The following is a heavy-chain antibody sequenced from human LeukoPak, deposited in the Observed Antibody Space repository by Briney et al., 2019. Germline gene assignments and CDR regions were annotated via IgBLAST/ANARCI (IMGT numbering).Heavy chain of an antibody. D-gene: IGHD5-18*01. Sequence: SETLSLTCAVYGGSFSGYYWSWLRQPPGKGLEWIGEINHSGSTNYNPSLKSRVTISVDTSKNQFSLKLSSVTAADTAVYYCARVGYSYGMIDYWGQGTLVTVSS. CDR3: ARVGYSYGMIDY. CDR2: INHSGST. J-gene: IGHJ4*02. CDR1: GGSFSGYY. V-gene: IGHV4-34*01.